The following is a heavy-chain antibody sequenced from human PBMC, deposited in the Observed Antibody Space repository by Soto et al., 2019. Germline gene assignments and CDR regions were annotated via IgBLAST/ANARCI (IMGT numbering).Heavy chain of an antibody. J-gene: IGHJ4*02. CDR1: GFTFSTYS. D-gene: IGHD6-19*01. CDR2: ISSSSSTI. CDR3: ARGYSYTSGPDY. Sequence: PGGSLRLSCAASGFTFSTYSMNWVRQAPGKGLEWVSYISSSSSTIFYTDSVKGRFTISRDNSKNTLYLQMNSLRAEDTAVYYCARGYSYTSGPDYWGQGTLVTVSS. V-gene: IGHV3-48*01.